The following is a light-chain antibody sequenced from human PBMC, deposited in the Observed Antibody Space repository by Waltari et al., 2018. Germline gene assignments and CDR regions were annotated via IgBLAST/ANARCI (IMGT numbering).Light chain of an antibody. J-gene: IGLJ3*02. Sequence: QLVLTQSPSASASLGASVKLTCTLSSGHSRNIIAWLQQQPEKCPRYLMKVNSDGSHSKGDEIPDRFSGSSSGAERYLTISTVQSEDEADYYCQTGGHGTWVFGGGTKLTVL. V-gene: IGLV4-69*01. CDR3: QTGGHGTWV. CDR2: VNSDGSH. CDR1: SGHSRNI.